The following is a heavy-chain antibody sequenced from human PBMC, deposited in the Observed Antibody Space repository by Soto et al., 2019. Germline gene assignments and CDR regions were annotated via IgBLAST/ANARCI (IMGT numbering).Heavy chain of an antibody. CDR1: GFTFSNYW. V-gene: IGHV3-7*01. CDR3: ARDLFDY. J-gene: IGHJ4*02. Sequence: EVQLVESGGGLVQPGGSMRLSCAASGFTFSNYWLNWVGQAPGKGLELVANINEDGSEKYYVNSAKSRFTISRDNAKNALYLKMSSLRAEDTDVYYCARDLFDYWGQGTLVTVSS. CDR2: INEDGSEK.